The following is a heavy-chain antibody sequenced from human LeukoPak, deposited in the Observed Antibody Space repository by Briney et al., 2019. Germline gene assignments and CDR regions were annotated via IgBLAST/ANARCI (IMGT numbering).Heavy chain of an antibody. CDR1: GFTFSNFG. V-gene: IGHV3-33*01. J-gene: IGHJ4*02. CDR2: IWYDGSNK. CDR3: ARVLDSYGPRAADY. Sequence: GTSLRLSCAASGFTFSNFGMHWVRQAPDKGLEWVAAIWYDGSNKYYADSVKGRFTISRDNSKNTLYLQMNSLRAEDTAVYHCARVLDSYGPRAADYWGQGTLVTVSS. D-gene: IGHD5-18*01.